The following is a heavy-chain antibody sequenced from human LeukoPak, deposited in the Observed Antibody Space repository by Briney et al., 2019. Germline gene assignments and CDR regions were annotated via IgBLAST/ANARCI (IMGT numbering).Heavy chain of an antibody. CDR3: SRGQKDPYGPEFDY. Sequence: PGGSLRLSCTTSGFIFGDYNMNWVRQAPGKGLEWVGYIRAKIHDGTTDFAASVKGGFTISRDDSKSIAYLQMTSLKSEDTAVYYCSRGQKDPYGPEFDYWGQGTLVTVSS. CDR2: IRAKIHDGTT. J-gene: IGHJ4*02. CDR1: GFIFGDYN. D-gene: IGHD3-10*01. V-gene: IGHV3-49*04.